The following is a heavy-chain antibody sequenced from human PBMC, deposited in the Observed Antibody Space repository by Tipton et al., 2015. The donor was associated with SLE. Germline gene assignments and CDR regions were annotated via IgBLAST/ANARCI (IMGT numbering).Heavy chain of an antibody. CDR2: INHSGST. CDR1: GGSFSGNY. J-gene: IGHJ4*02. Sequence: TLSLTCAVYGGSFSGNYWSWIRQPPGKGLQWIGEINHSGSTNYRPSLKSRVTISVDTSKNQFSLKLSSVTAADTAVYYCARDDHSYWGQGTLVTVSS. V-gene: IGHV4-34*01. D-gene: IGHD3-3*01. CDR3: ARDDHSY.